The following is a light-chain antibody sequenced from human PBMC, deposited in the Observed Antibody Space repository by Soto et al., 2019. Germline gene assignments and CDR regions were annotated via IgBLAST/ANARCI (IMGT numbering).Light chain of an antibody. CDR2: DVT. CDR1: SSDVGGYNY. Sequence: QSALTQPASVSGSPGQSITISCTGTSSDVGGYNYVSWYQQDPGKAPKLMIYDVTNRPSGISNRFSGSKSGNTASLTISGLQAEDEADYYCCSYSSISNVVFGGGTKLTVL. V-gene: IGLV2-14*03. J-gene: IGLJ2*01. CDR3: CSYSSISNVV.